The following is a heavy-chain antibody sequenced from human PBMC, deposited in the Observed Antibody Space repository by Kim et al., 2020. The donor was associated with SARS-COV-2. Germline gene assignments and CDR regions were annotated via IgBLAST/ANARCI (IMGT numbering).Heavy chain of an antibody. CDR2: ISSSSSTI. CDR1: GFTFSSYS. V-gene: IGHV3-48*02. D-gene: IGHD3-9*01. CDR3: ARDQLTPSPILTGYYRYGAFDI. Sequence: GGSLRLSCAASGFTFSSYSMNWVRQAPGKGLEWVSYISSSSSTIYYADSVKGRFTISRDNAKNSLYLQMNSLRDEDTAVYYCARDQLTPSPILTGYYRYGAFDIWGQGTMVTVSS. J-gene: IGHJ3*02.